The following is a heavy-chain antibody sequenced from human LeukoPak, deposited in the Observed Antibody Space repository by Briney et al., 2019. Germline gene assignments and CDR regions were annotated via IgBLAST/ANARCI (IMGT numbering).Heavy chain of an antibody. D-gene: IGHD5-18*01. CDR3: ARGFRNTAMVYHY. J-gene: IGHJ4*02. CDR1: GFTFSSYG. Sequence: GGSLRLSCAASGFTFSSYGMHWVRQAPGKGLEWVAFIRYDGSNKYYADSVKGRFTISRDNSKNTLYLQMNSLRAEDTAVYYCARGFRNTAMVYHYWGQGTLVTVSS. V-gene: IGHV3-30*02. CDR2: IRYDGSNK.